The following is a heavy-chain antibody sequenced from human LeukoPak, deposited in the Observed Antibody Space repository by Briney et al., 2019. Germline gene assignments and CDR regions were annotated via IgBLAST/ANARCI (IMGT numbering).Heavy chain of an antibody. CDR3: ARLNWGRGDL. CDR2: INQDGNEK. J-gene: IGHJ5*02. D-gene: IGHD7-27*01. CDR1: EFPFNIYW. Sequence: GGSLRLSCVASEFPFNIYWMGWVRLAPGKGLEWVANINQDGNEKYYVDSVKGRFTISRGNAKSSLYLQMNSLRAEDTAVYYCARLNWGRGDLWGQGALVTVSS. V-gene: IGHV3-7*01.